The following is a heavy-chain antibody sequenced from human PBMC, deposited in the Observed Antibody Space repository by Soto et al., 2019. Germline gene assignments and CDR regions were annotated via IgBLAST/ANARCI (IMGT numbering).Heavy chain of an antibody. CDR3: ARDRDDSSGLYYGMDV. D-gene: IGHD3-22*01. CDR2: IIPIFGTA. Sequence: ASVKVSCKASVGTFSSYAISWVRQAPGQGLEWMGGIIPIFGTANYAQKFQGRVTITADESTSTAYMELSSLRSEDTAVYYCARDRDDSSGLYYGMDVWGQGTTVTGS. CDR1: VGTFSSYA. J-gene: IGHJ6*02. V-gene: IGHV1-69*13.